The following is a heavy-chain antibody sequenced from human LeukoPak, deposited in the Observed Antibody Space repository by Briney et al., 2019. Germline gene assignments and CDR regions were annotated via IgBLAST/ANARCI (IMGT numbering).Heavy chain of an antibody. Sequence: ASVKVSCKASGYTFTSYGITWVRQAPGQGLEWMGWISTYNAYTYYAQKLQGRVTMTTDTSTSTAYMELRSLRSDDTAVYYCARDVLHRIHYDSSAYYPGSSYWGQGTLVTVSS. CDR2: ISTYNAYT. CDR3: ARDVLHRIHYDSSAYYPGSSY. D-gene: IGHD3-22*01. V-gene: IGHV1-18*01. J-gene: IGHJ4*02. CDR1: GYTFTSYG.